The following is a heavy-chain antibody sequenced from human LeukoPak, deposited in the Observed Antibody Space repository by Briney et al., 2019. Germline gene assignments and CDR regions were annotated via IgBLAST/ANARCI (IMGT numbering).Heavy chain of an antibody. CDR2: ISGSGGST. CDR3: AKDKAVHDAFDI. D-gene: IGHD6-19*01. V-gene: IGHV3-23*01. CDR1: GFTFSSYA. J-gene: IGHJ3*02. Sequence: GGSLRLSCAASGFTFSSYAISWVRQAPGKGLEWVSAISGSGGSTYYADSVKGRFTISRDNSKNTLYLQMNSLRAEDTAVYYCAKDKAVHDAFDIWGQGTMVTVSS.